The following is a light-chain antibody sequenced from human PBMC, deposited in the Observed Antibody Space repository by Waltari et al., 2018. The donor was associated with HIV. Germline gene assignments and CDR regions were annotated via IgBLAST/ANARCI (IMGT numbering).Light chain of an antibody. CDR2: LSS. CDR1: QSPQHSNGHNY. V-gene: IGKV2-28*01. Sequence: DIAMIQSPDYLAVSPGESVSISCRSSQSPQHSNGHNYLDWYVQRPGQAPQLLIYLSSRRASGVPDRIAGSGSGRDFILKISRVEAEDVGVYYCMHGQQTPVFGQGTKVEVK. CDR3: MHGQQTPV. J-gene: IGKJ1*01.